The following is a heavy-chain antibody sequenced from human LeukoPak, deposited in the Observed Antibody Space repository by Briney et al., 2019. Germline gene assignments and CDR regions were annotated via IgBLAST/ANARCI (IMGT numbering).Heavy chain of an antibody. J-gene: IGHJ4*02. Sequence: GGSLRLSCAASGFTFSDYYMSWIRQAPGKGLEWVSYISSSGSTIYYADSVKGRFTISRDNAKNSLYLQMNSLRAEDTAVYYCAREPFWSGYYSNLHFDYWGQGTLVTVSS. CDR1: GFTFSDYY. CDR2: ISSSGSTI. V-gene: IGHV3-11*04. CDR3: AREPFWSGYYSNLHFDY. D-gene: IGHD3-3*01.